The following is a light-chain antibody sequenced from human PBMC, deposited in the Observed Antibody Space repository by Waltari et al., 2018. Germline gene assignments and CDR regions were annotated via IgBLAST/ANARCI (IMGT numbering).Light chain of an antibody. V-gene: IGKV1-5*03. J-gene: IGKJ1*01. CDR2: KVS. CDR3: LQYYSYWT. Sequence: DFQLTQSPSTLSASVGDRVTITCLASHNINNWVAWYQQKPGKAPKLLIYKVSNLDVGVPSRFSGSGSGTQFTLTINSLQPDDFATYYCLQYYSYWTFGPGTKVEIK. CDR1: HNINNW.